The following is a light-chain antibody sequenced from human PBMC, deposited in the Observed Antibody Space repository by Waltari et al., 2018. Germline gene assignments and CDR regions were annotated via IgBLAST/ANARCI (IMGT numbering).Light chain of an antibody. Sequence: EVVMTQSPATLSVSPGDRATLSCRASASVSVDLAWYQQRPGQAPRLLVYGADTRATGVPARFSCRGSGTEFTLTISSLQSEDFAVYYCQQYNDWPLLTFGGGTRVEIK. CDR2: GAD. J-gene: IGKJ4*01. V-gene: IGKV3D-15*01. CDR3: QQYNDWPLLT. CDR1: ASVSVD.